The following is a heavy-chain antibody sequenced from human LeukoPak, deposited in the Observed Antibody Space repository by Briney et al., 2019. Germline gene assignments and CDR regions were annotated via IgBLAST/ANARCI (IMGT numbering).Heavy chain of an antibody. Sequence: TFSSYGMSWVRQPPGKGLEWIGSIYYSGSTYYNPSLKSRVTISVDTSKNQFSLKLSSVTAADTAVYYCARRGSSGYYFSFDYWGQGTLVTVSS. CDR2: IYYSGST. D-gene: IGHD3-22*01. J-gene: IGHJ4*02. CDR3: ARRGSSGYYFSFDY. CDR1: TFSSYG. V-gene: IGHV4-39*01.